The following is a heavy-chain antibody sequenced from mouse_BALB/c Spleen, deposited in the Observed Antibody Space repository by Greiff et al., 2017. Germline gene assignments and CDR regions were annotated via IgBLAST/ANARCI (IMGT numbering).Heavy chain of an antibody. Sequence: EVQLQESGGGLVQPGGSLRLSCATSGFTFTDYYMSWVRQPPGKALEWLGFIRNKANGYTTEYSASVKGRFTISRDNSQSILYLQMNTLRAEDSATYYCARVYYDSPWFAYWGQGTLVTVSA. V-gene: IGHV7-3*02. CDR3: ARVYYDSPWFAY. J-gene: IGHJ3*01. CDR2: IRNKANGYTT. CDR1: GFTFTDYY. D-gene: IGHD2-4*01.